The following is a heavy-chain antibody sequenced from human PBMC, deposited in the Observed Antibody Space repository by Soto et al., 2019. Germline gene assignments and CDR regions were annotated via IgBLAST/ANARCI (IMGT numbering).Heavy chain of an antibody. CDR3: ARVAKVVPAAPPDY. CDR1: GFTFSSYS. V-gene: IGHV3-48*01. CDR2: ITSSSTTV. Sequence: PGGSLRLSCAASGFTFSSYSLNWVRQAPGKGLEWVSYITSSSTTVYYADSVRGRFTISRDNAKNSLYLQMNSLRAEDTAVYYCARVAKVVPAAPPDYWGQGTLVTVSS. D-gene: IGHD2-2*01. J-gene: IGHJ4*02.